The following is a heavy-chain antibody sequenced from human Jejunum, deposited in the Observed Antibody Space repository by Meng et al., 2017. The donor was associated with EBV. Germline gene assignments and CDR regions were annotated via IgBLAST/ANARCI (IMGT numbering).Heavy chain of an antibody. CDR2: INTDGSTT. J-gene: IGHJ4*02. V-gene: IGHV3-74*01. Sequence: DVQLVESGGGVVQPGVSLRLSCATSGFTFSDYWMHWVRQAPGKGLVWVSRINTDGSTTNYADSVKGRFTISRDNAENTLFLQMNSLKAEDTAVYYCTRAGSYRHDYWGQGTLVTVSS. CDR3: TRAGSYRHDY. CDR1: GFTFSDYW. D-gene: IGHD6-25*01.